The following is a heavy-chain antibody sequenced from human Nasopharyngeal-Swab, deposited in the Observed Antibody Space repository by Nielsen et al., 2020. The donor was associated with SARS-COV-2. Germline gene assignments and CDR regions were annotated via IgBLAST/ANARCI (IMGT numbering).Heavy chain of an antibody. CDR2: MYHSGAT. D-gene: IGHD3-3*01. CDR3: ARWSSSSIKFDY. J-gene: IGHJ4*02. Sequence: GSLRLSCTVSGGSMSSFAFDSYWARIRQPPGMGLEWIGSMYHSGATYTNPSLKSRVTLSVDTSTNKFSLNLSSVTAADTAVYYCARWSSSSIKFDYWGQGTLVSVSS. CDR1: GGSMSSFAFDSY. V-gene: IGHV4-39*01.